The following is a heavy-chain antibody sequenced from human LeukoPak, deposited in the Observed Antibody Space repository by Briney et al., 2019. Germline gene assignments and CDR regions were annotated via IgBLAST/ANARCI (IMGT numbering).Heavy chain of an antibody. J-gene: IGHJ3*02. CDR2: IYPGDSDT. CDR3: ARSIRFLEWLIDAFDI. D-gene: IGHD3-3*01. V-gene: IGHV5-51*01. Sequence: GESLKISCKGSGYSFTSYWIGWVRQMPGKGLEWMGIIYPGDSDTRYSPSFQGQVTISADKSISTAYLQWSSLKASDTAMYYCARSIRFLEWLIDAFDIWGLGTMVTVSS. CDR1: GYSFTSYW.